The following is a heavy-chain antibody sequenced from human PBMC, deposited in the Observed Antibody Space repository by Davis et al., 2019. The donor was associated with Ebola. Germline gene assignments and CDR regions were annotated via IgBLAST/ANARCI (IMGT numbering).Heavy chain of an antibody. Sequence: GGSLRLSCVVSGFTFNNSWMTWVRQAPGKGLEWVANINVNGSDKHYVDSVKGRFSIFRDNAKNSLYLQMNSLRAEDTAVYYCAREPNSFDLWGQGTLVTVSS. CDR3: AREPNSFDL. V-gene: IGHV3-7*03. J-gene: IGHJ4*02. CDR1: GFTFNNSW. CDR2: INVNGSDK.